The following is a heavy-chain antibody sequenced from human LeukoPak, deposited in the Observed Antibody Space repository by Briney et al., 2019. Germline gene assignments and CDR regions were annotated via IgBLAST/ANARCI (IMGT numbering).Heavy chain of an antibody. J-gene: IGHJ5*02. Sequence: ASVKVSCKASGYTFTSYYMHWVRQAPGQGLEWMGIINPSGGSTNYAQKFQGRVTITADKSTSTAYMELSSLRSEDTAVYYCARGNQKYSYGLRASFDPWGQGTLVTVSS. CDR3: ARGNQKYSYGLRASFDP. CDR2: INPSGGST. V-gene: IGHV1-46*01. D-gene: IGHD5-18*01. CDR1: GYTFTSYY.